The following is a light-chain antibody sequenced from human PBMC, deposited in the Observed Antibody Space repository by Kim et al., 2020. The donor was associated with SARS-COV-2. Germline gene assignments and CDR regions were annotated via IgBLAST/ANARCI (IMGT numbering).Light chain of an antibody. CDR3: AAWDDSLSGWV. J-gene: IGLJ3*02. V-gene: IGLV1-47*01. CDR1: SSNIGSNY. Sequence: ELTQPPSASGTPGQRVTISCSGSSSNIGSNYVYWYQQLPGTAPKLPIYRNNQRPSGVPDRFSGSKSGTSASLAISGLRSEDEADYYCAAWDDSLSGWVFGGGTQLTVL. CDR2: RNN.